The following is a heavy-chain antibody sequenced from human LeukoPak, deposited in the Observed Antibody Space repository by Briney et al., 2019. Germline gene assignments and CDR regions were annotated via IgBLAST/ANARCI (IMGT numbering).Heavy chain of an antibody. CDR3: ARGSSGYPRYFDY. V-gene: IGHV1-3*01. D-gene: IGHD3-22*01. J-gene: IGHJ4*02. CDR1: GYTFTNYA. Sequence: WASVNVSCKASGYTFTNYAIHWVRQAPGQRLEWMGWINAGNGDTKYSQKFQDRVTITRDTSASTAYVELSSLRSEDTAVYYCARGSSGYPRYFDYWGQGTLVTVSS. CDR2: INAGNGDT.